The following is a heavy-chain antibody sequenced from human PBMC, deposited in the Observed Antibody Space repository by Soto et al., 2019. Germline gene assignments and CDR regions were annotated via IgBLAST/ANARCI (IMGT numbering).Heavy chain of an antibody. D-gene: IGHD1-26*01. CDR2: ITSNGGST. CDR3: ARVKSGDYYVDY. Sequence: EVQLVESGGGLVQPGGPLILSCAASGFTFISYAMYWVRQAPGKGLEYVSAITSNGGSTYYANSVKGRFTISRDNSKNTLYLQMGSLRAEDMAVYFCARVKSGDYYVDYWGQGTLVTVSS. CDR1: GFTFISYA. J-gene: IGHJ4*02. V-gene: IGHV3-64*01.